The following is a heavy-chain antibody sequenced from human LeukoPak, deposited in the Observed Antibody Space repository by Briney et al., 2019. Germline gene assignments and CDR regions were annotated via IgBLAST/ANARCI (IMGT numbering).Heavy chain of an antibody. D-gene: IGHD2-2*01. CDR1: GGTFSSYA. CDR2: IIPIFGTA. CDR3: ARDLLPAASYYYYGMDV. V-gene: IGHV1-69*01. J-gene: IGHJ6*02. Sequence: ASVKVSCKASGGTFSSYAISWERQAPGQGLEWMGGIIPIFGTANYAQKFQGRVTITADESTSTAYMELSSLRSEDTAVYYCARDLLPAASYYYYGMDVWGQGTTVTVSS.